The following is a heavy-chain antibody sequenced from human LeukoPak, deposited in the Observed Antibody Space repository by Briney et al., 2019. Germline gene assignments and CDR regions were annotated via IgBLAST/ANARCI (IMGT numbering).Heavy chain of an antibody. CDR3: ARVGSSGYYFHDAFDI. J-gene: IGHJ3*02. Sequence: ASVKVSCKASGYTFTGCYMHWVRQAPGQGLEWMGWINPNSGGTNYAQKFQGRVTMTRDTSISTAFMELSRLRSDDTAVYYCARVGSSGYYFHDAFDIWGQGTMVTVSS. CDR1: GYTFTGCY. V-gene: IGHV1-2*02. D-gene: IGHD3-22*01. CDR2: INPNSGGT.